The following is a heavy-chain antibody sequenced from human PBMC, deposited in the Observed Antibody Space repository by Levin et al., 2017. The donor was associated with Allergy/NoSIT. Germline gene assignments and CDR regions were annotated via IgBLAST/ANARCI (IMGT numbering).Heavy chain of an antibody. V-gene: IGHV3-30*04. J-gene: IGHJ6*02. Sequence: GGSLRLSCAASGFTFSSYAMHWVRQAPGKGLEWVAVISYDGSNKYYADSVKGRFTISRDNSKNTLYLQMNSLRAEDTAVYYCARRKQWLYGNYGMDVWGQGTTVTVSS. CDR1: GFTFSSYA. D-gene: IGHD6-19*01. CDR2: ISYDGSNK. CDR3: ARRKQWLYGNYGMDV.